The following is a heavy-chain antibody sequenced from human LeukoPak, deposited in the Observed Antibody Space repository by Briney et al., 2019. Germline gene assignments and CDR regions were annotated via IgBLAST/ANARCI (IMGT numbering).Heavy chain of an antibody. CDR1: GFTFSSYG. J-gene: IGHJ4*02. Sequence: GGSLRLSCAASGFTFSSYGMHWVRRAPGKGLEWVAFIRYDGSNKYYADSVKGRFTISRDNSKNTLYLQMNSLRAEDTAVYYCAKDVWQRRVPYSGDYWGQGTLVTVSS. D-gene: IGHD5-12*01. CDR2: IRYDGSNK. CDR3: AKDVWQRRVPYSGDY. V-gene: IGHV3-30*02.